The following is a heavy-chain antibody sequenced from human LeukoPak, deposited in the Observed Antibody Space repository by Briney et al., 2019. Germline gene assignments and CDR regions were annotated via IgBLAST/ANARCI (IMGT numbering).Heavy chain of an antibody. CDR2: INPNSGGT. V-gene: IGHV1-2*02. D-gene: IGHD3-10*02. Sequence: ASVKVSCKASGYTFTGYYMHWVRQAPGQGLEWMGWINPNSGGTNYAQKFQGRVTMTRDTSISTAYMELSRLRSDDTAVYYCARQPLDYLGGEGYYYYYYYMDVWGKGTTVTVSS. CDR1: GYTFTGYY. J-gene: IGHJ6*03. CDR3: ARQPLDYLGGEGYYYYYYYMDV.